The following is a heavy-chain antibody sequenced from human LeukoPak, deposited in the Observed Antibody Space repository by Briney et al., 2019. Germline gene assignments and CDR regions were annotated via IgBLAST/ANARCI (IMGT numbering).Heavy chain of an antibody. CDR3: ARAVNNPVY. J-gene: IGHJ4*02. Sequence: ASGKVSCKASGYSFTNYGMSWVRQAPGQGLEWMGWINTNTGNPTYAQGFTGRFVFSLDTSVSTAYLQISSLKAEDTAVYYCARAVNNPVYWGQGTLVTVSS. D-gene: IGHD1-14*01. V-gene: IGHV7-4-1*02. CDR1: GYSFTNYG. CDR2: INTNTGNP.